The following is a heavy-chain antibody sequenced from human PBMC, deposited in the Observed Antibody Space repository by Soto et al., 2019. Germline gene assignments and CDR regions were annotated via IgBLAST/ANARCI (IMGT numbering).Heavy chain of an antibody. CDR1: GGSISSSSYY. CDR2: IYYSGST. J-gene: IGHJ4*02. CDR3: ARHVLVVVVQAAMIGNFDY. D-gene: IGHD2-2*01. V-gene: IGHV4-39*01. Sequence: SETLSLTCTVSGGSISSSSYYWGWIRQPPGKGLEWIGSIYYSGSTYYNPSLKSRVTISVDTSKNQFSLKLSSVTAADTAVYYCARHVLVVVVQAAMIGNFDYWGQGTLVTVSS.